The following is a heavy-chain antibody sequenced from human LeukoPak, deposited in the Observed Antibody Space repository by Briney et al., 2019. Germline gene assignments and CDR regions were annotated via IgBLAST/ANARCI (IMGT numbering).Heavy chain of an antibody. D-gene: IGHD6-13*01. CDR3: ARVGGIAAAGYELGAFDI. J-gene: IGHJ3*02. Sequence: ASVKVSCKASGYTFTSYDINWVRQATGQGLEWMGWINPNSGGTNYAQKFQGWVTMTRDTSISTAYMELSRLRSDDTAVYYCARVGGIAAAGYELGAFDIWGQGTMVTVSS. CDR2: INPNSGGT. V-gene: IGHV1-2*04. CDR1: GYTFTSYD.